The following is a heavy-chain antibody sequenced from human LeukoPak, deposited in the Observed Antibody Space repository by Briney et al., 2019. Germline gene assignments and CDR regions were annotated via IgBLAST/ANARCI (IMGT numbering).Heavy chain of an antibody. CDR2: ISSPGTT. J-gene: IGHJ4*02. D-gene: IGHD6-13*01. CDR1: GFTVSSSY. CDR3: ARDLEAANTYYFDY. V-gene: IGHV3-66*01. Sequence: GGSLRLSCAASGFTVSSSYMSWVRQAPGKGLEWVSIISSPGTTYYADSVKCRVTISRDNSKNTVYLQVNSLRDEDTAVYYCARDLEAANTYYFDYWGQGTMVTVSS.